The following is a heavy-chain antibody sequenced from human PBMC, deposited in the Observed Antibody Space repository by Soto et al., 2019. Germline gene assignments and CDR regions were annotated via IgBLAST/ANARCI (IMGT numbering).Heavy chain of an antibody. V-gene: IGHV4-4*02. Sequence: QVQLQESGPGLVKPSGTLSLTCSVSGASISSTSSGDWWSWVRQPPGKGLEWIGEIHHSANTNYNPSLKSRVTMSVDMSKNQSSLRLSSVTAADTAVYYCAKMVGATLVDYWGQGTLVTVSS. CDR1: GASISSTSSGDW. D-gene: IGHD1-26*01. J-gene: IGHJ4*02. CDR3: AKMVGATLVDY. CDR2: IHHSANT.